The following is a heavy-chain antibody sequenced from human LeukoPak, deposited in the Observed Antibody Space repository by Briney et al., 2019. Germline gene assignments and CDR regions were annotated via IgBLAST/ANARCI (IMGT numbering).Heavy chain of an antibody. CDR3: ARQDYGDSAFDI. V-gene: IGHV3-30-3*01. CDR1: GFTFSSYA. CDR2: ISYDGSNK. Sequence: GGSLRLSCAASGFTFSSYAMHWVRHAPGKGLEWVAVISYDGSNKYYADSVKGRFTISRDNSENTLYLQMNSLRAEDTAVYYCARQDYGDSAFDIWGQGTMVTVSS. D-gene: IGHD4-17*01. J-gene: IGHJ3*02.